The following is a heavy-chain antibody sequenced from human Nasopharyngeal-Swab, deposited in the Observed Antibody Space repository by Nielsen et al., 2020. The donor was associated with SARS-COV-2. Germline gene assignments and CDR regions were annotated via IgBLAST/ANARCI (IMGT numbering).Heavy chain of an antibody. CDR1: GYPFTNYY. V-gene: IGHV1-46*01. D-gene: IGHD3-10*01. Sequence: ASVKVSCKASGYPFTNYYIHWVRQAPGQGLEWMGLINPSGGTTTYAQNFQGRVSMTRDTSTSTVYMELSSLKSEDTAVYYCARDRYGSGSFLGYWGQGTLVTVSS. CDR3: ARDRYGSGSFLGY. CDR2: INPSGGTT. J-gene: IGHJ4*02.